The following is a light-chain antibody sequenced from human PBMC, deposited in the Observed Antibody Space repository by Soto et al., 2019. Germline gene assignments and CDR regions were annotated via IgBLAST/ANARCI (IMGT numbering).Light chain of an antibody. CDR3: SSYAGSSNV. Sequence: SVLTHPPSPSGSPGHSAPSSSTGTSSDAGGYNYVSWYQQHPGKAPKLMIYEVNKRPSGVPDRFSGSKSGNTASLTVSGLQAEDEADYYCSSYAGSSNVFGTGTKVTVL. CDR2: EVN. V-gene: IGLV2-8*01. J-gene: IGLJ1*01. CDR1: SSDAGGYNY.